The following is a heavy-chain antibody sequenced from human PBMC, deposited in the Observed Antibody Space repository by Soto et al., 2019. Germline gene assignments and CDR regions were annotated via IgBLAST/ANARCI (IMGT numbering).Heavy chain of an antibody. J-gene: IGHJ4*02. Sequence: QVQLVQSGAEVKKPGSSVKVSCKASGGTFSSYAISWVRQAPGQGLEWMGGIIPIFGTANYAQKFQGRVTITADKSTSQAHIELSSLRAEDTAVYYCATRSIGGSCYPDPCFDYWGQGTLVTVSS. CDR3: ATRSIGGSCYPDPCFDY. CDR2: IIPIFGTA. D-gene: IGHD2-15*01. CDR1: GGTFSSYA. V-gene: IGHV1-69*06.